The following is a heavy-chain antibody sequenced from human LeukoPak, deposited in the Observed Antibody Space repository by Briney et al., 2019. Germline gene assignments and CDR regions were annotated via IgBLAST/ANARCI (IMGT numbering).Heavy chain of an antibody. CDR1: GGTFNSYA. V-gene: IGHV1-69*13. D-gene: IGHD1-26*01. J-gene: IGHJ4*02. Sequence: SVKVSCKASGGTFNSYAISWVRQAPGQGLEWMGGIIPIFGTANYAQKFQGRVTITADESTSTAYMELSSLRSEDTAVYYCARDRNSGSTELDYWGQGTLVTVSS. CDR3: ARDRNSGSTELDY. CDR2: IIPIFGTA.